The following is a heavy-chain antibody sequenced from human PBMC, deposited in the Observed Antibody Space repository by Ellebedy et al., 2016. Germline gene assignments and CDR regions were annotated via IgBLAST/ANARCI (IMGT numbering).Heavy chain of an antibody. CDR2: ISGGGDAT. D-gene: IGHD4-17*01. Sequence: GGSLRLSXAVSGLTFSNFFMSWVRQAPGKGLEWVSTISGGGDATVYADSVKGRFTISRDNSRNTLYLQMNSLRAEDTAMYYCYYGHYSGSWGQGTLVTVSS. CDR1: GLTFSNFF. V-gene: IGHV3-23*01. CDR3: YYGHYSGS. J-gene: IGHJ4*02.